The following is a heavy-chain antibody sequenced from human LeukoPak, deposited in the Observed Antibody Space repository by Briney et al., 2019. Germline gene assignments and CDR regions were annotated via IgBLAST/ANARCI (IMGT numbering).Heavy chain of an antibody. Sequence: SESLSLTRTVSVGSICVYYGRWMREPPGRGLECMGYIYYSGGTNYNPSLKSRVTISVDTSKNQFYLKLSSVTAEDTAVYYCARGYCSGGSCYYWYYYYGMDVWGQGPTITVSS. D-gene: IGHD2-15*01. J-gene: IGHJ6*02. CDR3: ARGYCSGGSCYYWYYYYGMDV. CDR1: VGSICVYY. V-gene: IGHV4-59*01. CDR2: IYYSGGT.